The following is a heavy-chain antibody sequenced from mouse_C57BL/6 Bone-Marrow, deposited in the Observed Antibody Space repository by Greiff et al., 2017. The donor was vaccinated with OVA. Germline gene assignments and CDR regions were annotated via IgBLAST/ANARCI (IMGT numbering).Heavy chain of an antibody. Sequence: EVQLQQSGAELVRPGASVKLSCTASGFNIKDYYMHWVKQRPEQGLEWIGRIDPEDGDTEYAPKFQGKATMTADTSSNTAYLQLSSLTSEDTADYDGTSAYYSNYVGWYFDVWGTGTTVTVSS. CDR3: TSAYYSNYVGWYFDV. V-gene: IGHV14-1*01. CDR2: IDPEDGDT. J-gene: IGHJ1*03. D-gene: IGHD2-5*01. CDR1: GFNIKDYY.